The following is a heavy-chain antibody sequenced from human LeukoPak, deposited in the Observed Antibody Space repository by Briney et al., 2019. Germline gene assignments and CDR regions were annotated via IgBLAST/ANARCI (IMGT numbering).Heavy chain of an antibody. V-gene: IGHV1-2*02. CDR1: GYTFTGYA. CDR3: AKKVRGPSHPLDF. J-gene: IGHJ4*02. D-gene: IGHD5-12*01. CDR2: INHEKRDT. Sequence: ASVKVSCKASGYTFTGYAIHWVRQAPGQGLEWMGWINHEKRDTGYAHKFQGRVTMTSDTSISTAYMELSSLRSDDTAVYYCAKKVRGPSHPLDFWGQGTLVTVSS.